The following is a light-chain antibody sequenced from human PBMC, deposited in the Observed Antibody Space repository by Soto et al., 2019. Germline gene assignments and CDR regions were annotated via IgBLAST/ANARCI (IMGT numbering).Light chain of an antibody. CDR1: QTVDNF. V-gene: IGKV3-11*01. CDR3: PQSKKWPPIT. J-gene: IGKJ5*01. Sequence: EIVLTQAPVIVPLYPGERATLSCIDSQTVDNFLAWYQLKPGKAPRLLIYDSNQRASGIPVRFTGSGSGTDFILTISNIEAEDVAMYYCPQSKKWPPITFGQGTRLDIK. CDR2: DSN.